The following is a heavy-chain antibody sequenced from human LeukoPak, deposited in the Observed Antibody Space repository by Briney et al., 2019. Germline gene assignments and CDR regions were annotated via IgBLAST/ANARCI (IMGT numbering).Heavy chain of an antibody. D-gene: IGHD6-19*01. CDR2: IYYSGST. CDR1: GGSISSYY. J-gene: IGHJ4*02. Sequence: SETLSLTCTVSGGSISSYYWSWIRQPPGKGLEWIGCIYYSGSTNYNPSLKSRVTISVDTSKNQFSLKLSSVTAADTAVYYCARGWSSGWYRNDYWGQGTLVTVSS. CDR3: ARGWSSGWYRNDY. V-gene: IGHV4-59*01.